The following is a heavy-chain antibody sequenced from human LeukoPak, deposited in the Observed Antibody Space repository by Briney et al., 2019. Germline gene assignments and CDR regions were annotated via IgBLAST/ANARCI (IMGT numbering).Heavy chain of an antibody. CDR2: ISAYNGNT. Sequence: ASVKVSCKASGYTFTSYGISWVRQAPGQGLEWMGWISAYNGNTNYAQKLQGRVTMTTDTSTSTAYMELRSLRSDDTAVYYCARDLGLYYDSSGYCDYWGQGTLVTVSS. CDR1: GYTFTSYG. V-gene: IGHV1-18*01. CDR3: ARDLGLYYDSSGYCDY. J-gene: IGHJ4*02. D-gene: IGHD3-22*01.